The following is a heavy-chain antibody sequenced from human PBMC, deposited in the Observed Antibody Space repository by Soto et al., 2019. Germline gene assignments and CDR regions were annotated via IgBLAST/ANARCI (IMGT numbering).Heavy chain of an antibody. D-gene: IGHD5-12*01. V-gene: IGHV4-61*01. J-gene: IGHJ6*02. Sequence: QVQLQESGPGLVKPSETLSLTCTVSGGSVSSGSYYWSWIRQPPGKGLEWIGYIYYSGSTNYNPSLKSRVTISVDTSKNQFSLKLSSVTAADTAVYYCAREIYAVDMHYYYGMDVWGQGTTVTVSS. CDR2: IYYSGST. CDR1: GGSVSSGSYY. CDR3: AREIYAVDMHYYYGMDV.